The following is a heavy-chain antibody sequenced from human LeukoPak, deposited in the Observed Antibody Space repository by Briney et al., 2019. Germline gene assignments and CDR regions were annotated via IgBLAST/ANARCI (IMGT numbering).Heavy chain of an antibody. Sequence: GGSLRLACAASGFTFSSYWMHWVRQAPGKGLVWVSRINSDGSSITYADSVKGRFTISRDNAKNTLYLQMNSLRVEDTAVYYCAREGRVSGYDFDCWGQGTLVTVSS. CDR3: AREGRVSGYDFDC. CDR2: INSDGSSI. CDR1: GFTFSSYW. J-gene: IGHJ4*02. D-gene: IGHD5-12*01. V-gene: IGHV3-74*03.